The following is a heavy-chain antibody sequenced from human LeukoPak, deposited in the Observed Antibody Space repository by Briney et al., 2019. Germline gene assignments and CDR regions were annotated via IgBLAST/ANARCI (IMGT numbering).Heavy chain of an antibody. CDR1: GFTFSDYY. Sequence: GGSLRLSCAASGFTFSDYYMGWIRQAPGKGLEWGSYISNSGRYTNYADSVKGRFTNSRDNAKNSLYLKMNSLRAEDTAVYCCARHLRGAYYYGSGRADYGMDVSVKGTTATVS. CDR2: ISNSGRYT. D-gene: IGHD3-10*01. V-gene: IGHV3-11*06. CDR3: ARHLRGAYYYGSGRADYGMDV. J-gene: IGHJ6*04.